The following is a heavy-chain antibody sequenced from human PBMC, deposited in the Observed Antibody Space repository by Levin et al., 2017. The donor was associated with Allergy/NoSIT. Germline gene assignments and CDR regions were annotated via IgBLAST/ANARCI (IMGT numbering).Heavy chain of an antibody. CDR2: ISSTSRSI. Sequence: LSLTCAASGFTLSTYSMNWVRPAPGKGLEWVSYISSTSRSIYYADSVKGRFTISRDNAKNSLYLQMNSLRDEDTAVYYCARDLYDNSGYYQIDYWGQGTLVTLSS. CDR3: ARDLYDNSGYYQIDY. CDR1: GFTLSTYS. V-gene: IGHV3-48*02. J-gene: IGHJ4*02. D-gene: IGHD3-22*01.